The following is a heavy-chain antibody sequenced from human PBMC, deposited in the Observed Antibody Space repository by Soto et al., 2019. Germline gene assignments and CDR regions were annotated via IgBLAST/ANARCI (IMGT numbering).Heavy chain of an antibody. CDR3: ARDGGGKVDDAFDI. V-gene: IGHV3-33*01. CDR1: GFTFSSYG. Sequence: QVQLVESGGGVVQPGRYLRLSCAASGFTFSSYGMHWVRQAPGKGLEWVAVIWYDGSNKYYADSVKGRFTISRDNSKNTLYLQMNRLRAEDTAVYYCARDGGGKVDDAFDIWGQGTMVTVSS. CDR2: IWYDGSNK. D-gene: IGHD2-15*01. J-gene: IGHJ3*02.